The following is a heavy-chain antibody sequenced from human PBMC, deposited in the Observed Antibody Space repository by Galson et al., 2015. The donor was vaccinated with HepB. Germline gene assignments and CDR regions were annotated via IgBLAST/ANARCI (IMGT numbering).Heavy chain of an antibody. J-gene: IGHJ6*02. CDR3: VKDLTYYYGSGISRAYGLDV. CDR1: AFTFDDYT. Sequence: SLRLSCAASAFTFDDYTMHWVRQAPGKGLEWVSLISWDGVTTYYADSVKGRFTVSRDNSKHSLFLQMNSLRTQDTALYYCVKDLTYYYGSGISRAYGLDVWGQGTPVTVAS. D-gene: IGHD3-10*01. CDR2: ISWDGVTT. V-gene: IGHV3-43*01.